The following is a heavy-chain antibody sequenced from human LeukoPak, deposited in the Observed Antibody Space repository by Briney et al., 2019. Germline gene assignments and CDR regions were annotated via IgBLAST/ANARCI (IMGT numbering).Heavy chain of an antibody. CDR1: GGSFSGYY. J-gene: IGHJ1*01. CDR3: ARGRYCSGGSCYAARYFQH. V-gene: IGHV4-34*01. Sequence: TSETLSLTCAVYGGSFSGYYWSWIRQPPGKGLEWIGEINHSGSTNYNPSLKSRVTISVDTSKNQFSLKLSSVTAADTAVYCCARGRYCSGGSCYAARYFQHWGQGTLVTVSS. D-gene: IGHD2-15*01. CDR2: INHSGST.